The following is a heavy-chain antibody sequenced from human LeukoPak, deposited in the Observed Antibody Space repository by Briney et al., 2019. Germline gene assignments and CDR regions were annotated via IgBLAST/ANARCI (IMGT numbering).Heavy chain of an antibody. CDR3: ARGLPDSAMAMGS. CDR1: GYSISSGYY. CDR2: IYHSGST. J-gene: IGHJ5*02. Sequence: SETLSLTCTVSGYSISSGYYWGWIRQPPGKGLEWIGSIYHSGSTYYNPSLKSRVTILVDTSMNQFSLRLSSVTAADTAVYYCARGLPDSAMAMGSWGQGTLVTVSS. V-gene: IGHV4-38-2*02. D-gene: IGHD5-18*01.